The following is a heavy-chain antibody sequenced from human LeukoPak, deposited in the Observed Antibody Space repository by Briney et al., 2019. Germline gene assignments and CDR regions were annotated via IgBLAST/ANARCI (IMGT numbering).Heavy chain of an antibody. Sequence: SETLSLTFTISGAAISSGGHYWNWIRQHPGKGLEWIGYIYYSGSTYYHPSLKRRVTISLDTSKNQFSLRLSSVTAADTAVYSCARGRYGSGSYDYFDYWGQGTPVTVSS. D-gene: IGHD3-10*01. CDR1: GAAISSGGHY. V-gene: IGHV4-31*03. CDR3: ARGRYGSGSYDYFDY. CDR2: IYYSGST. J-gene: IGHJ4*02.